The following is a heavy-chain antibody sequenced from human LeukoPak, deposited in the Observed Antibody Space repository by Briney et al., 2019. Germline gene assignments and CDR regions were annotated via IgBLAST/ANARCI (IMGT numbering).Heavy chain of an antibody. CDR2: ISYDGSNK. D-gene: IGHD6-19*01. V-gene: IGHV3-30-3*01. J-gene: IGHJ4*02. CDR3: ARAALQYSSGWLGY. Sequence: GGSLRLSWAASGFTFSSYAMHWVRQAPGKGLEWVAVISYDGSNKYYADSVKGRFTISRDNSKNTLYLQMNSLRAEDTAVYYCARAALQYSSGWLGYWGQGTLVTVSS. CDR1: GFTFSSYA.